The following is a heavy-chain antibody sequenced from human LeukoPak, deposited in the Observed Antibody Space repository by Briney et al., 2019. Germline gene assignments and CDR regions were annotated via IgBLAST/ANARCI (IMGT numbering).Heavy chain of an antibody. Sequence: ASVKVSCKASGYTFTNYYIHWVRQAPGQGLEWMGVIKPSGSSTIYARQFQGRVTMTRDTSTSTVYMELISLRSEDTGVYYCAREAHPWSYCDYWGQGTLVTVSS. CDR3: AREAHPWSYCDY. CDR2: IKPSGSST. V-gene: IGHV1-46*01. J-gene: IGHJ4*02. CDR1: GYTFTNYY. D-gene: IGHD2-15*01.